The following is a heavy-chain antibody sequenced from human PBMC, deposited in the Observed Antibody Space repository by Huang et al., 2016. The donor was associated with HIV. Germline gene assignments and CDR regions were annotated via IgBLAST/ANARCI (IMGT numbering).Heavy chain of an antibody. Sequence: QVQLQQWGAGLLKPSETLSLTCAVYGGSFSGYYWSWLRQSPGKVLEWIGEINHSGSTNHNPSLMSRLTISVDTSKNQFSLKLSSVTAADTAVYYCARERMMSWLDDHDAFDIWGQGTMVTVSS. J-gene: IGHJ3*02. CDR1: GGSFSGYY. CDR3: ARERMMSWLDDHDAFDI. D-gene: IGHD1-1*01. V-gene: IGHV4-34*01. CDR2: INHSGST.